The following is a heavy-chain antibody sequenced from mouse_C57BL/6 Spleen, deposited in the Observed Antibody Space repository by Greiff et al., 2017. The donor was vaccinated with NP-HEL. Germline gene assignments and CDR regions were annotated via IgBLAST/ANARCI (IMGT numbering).Heavy chain of an antibody. J-gene: IGHJ3*01. CDR3: ARGYYGSSLAWFDY. V-gene: IGHV1-59*01. Sequence: VQLQQPGAELVRPGTSVQFSCKASGYTFTSYWMHWVKQRPGQGLEWIGVIDPSDSYTNYNQKFKGKATLTVDTSSSTAYMQLSSLTSEDSAVYDGARGYYGSSLAWFDYWGQGTLVTVSA. CDR1: GYTFTSYW. D-gene: IGHD1-1*01. CDR2: IDPSDSYT.